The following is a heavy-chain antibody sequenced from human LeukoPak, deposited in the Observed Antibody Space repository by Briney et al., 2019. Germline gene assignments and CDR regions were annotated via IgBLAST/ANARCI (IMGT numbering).Heavy chain of an antibody. CDR3: ARDIGSGRGFDP. D-gene: IGHD3-10*01. CDR1: GGSISSYY. V-gene: IGHV4-59*01. J-gene: IGHJ5*02. CDR2: IYYSGST. Sequence: SETLSLTCTVSGGSISSYYCSWIRQPPGKGLEWIGYIYYSGSTNYNPSLKSRVTISVDTSKNQFSLKLSSVTAADTAVYYCARDIGSGRGFDPWGQGTLVTVSS.